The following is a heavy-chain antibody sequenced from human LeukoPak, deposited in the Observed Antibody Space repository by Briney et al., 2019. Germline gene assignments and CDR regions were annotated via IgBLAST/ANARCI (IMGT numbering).Heavy chain of an antibody. CDR1: GFTFSSYG. J-gene: IGHJ4*02. CDR3: AKDLLAAAVDY. D-gene: IGHD6-13*01. Sequence: GGSLRLSCAASGFTFSSYGMHWVRQAPGKGLEWVAVISYDGSNKYYADSVKGRFTISRDNSKDTLYLQMNSLRAEDTAVYYCAKDLLAAAVDYWGQGILVTVSS. CDR2: ISYDGSNK. V-gene: IGHV3-30*18.